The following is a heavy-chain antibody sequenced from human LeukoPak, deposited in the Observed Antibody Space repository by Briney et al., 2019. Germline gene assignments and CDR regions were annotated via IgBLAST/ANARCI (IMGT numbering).Heavy chain of an antibody. Sequence: PGGSLRLSCAASGFTFSSYAMSWVRQAPGKGLEWVSAISGSGGSTYYADSVKGRFTISRDNSKNTLYLQMSSLRAEDTAVYYCAKDRPTYYYDSSGSPALWGQGTLVTVSS. CDR2: ISGSGGST. CDR3: AKDRPTYYYDSSGSPAL. V-gene: IGHV3-23*01. CDR1: GFTFSSYA. D-gene: IGHD3-22*01. J-gene: IGHJ4*02.